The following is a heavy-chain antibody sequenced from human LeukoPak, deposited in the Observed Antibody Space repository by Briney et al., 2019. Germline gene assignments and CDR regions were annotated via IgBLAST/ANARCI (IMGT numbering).Heavy chain of an antibody. CDR1: GYPFTTYD. J-gene: IGHJ4*02. CDR2: MDPNNENT. D-gene: IGHD6-25*01. V-gene: IGHV1-8*03. CDR3: ATGGIAAAPPEY. Sequence: ASVKVSCKASGYPFTTYDINWVRQATGQGLEWMGWMDPNNENTGFAQKFQGRVTTTRNTSISTAYMELSSLTSEDTAVYYCATGGIAAAPPEYWGQGTLVTVSS.